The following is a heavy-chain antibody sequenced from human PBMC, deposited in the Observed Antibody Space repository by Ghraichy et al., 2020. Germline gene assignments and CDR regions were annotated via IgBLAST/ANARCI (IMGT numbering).Heavy chain of an antibody. CDR2: IRYDGSNK. CDR3: AKDGWNSGSYYRWSPAPLDY. Sequence: GGSLRLSCAASGFTFSSYGMHWVRQAPGKGLEWVSFIRYDGSNKYYADSVKGRFTISRDNSKNTLYLQMNSLRAEDTAVYYCAKDGWNSGSYYRWSPAPLDYWGQGTLVTVSS. D-gene: IGHD1-26*01. CDR1: GFTFSSYG. J-gene: IGHJ4*02. V-gene: IGHV3-30*02.